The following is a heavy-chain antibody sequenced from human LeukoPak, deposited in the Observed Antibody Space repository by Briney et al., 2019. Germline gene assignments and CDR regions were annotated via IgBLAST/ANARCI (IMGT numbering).Heavy chain of an antibody. J-gene: IGHJ4*02. V-gene: IGHV3-23*01. CDR2: ISSSGGNR. D-gene: IGHD4-17*01. CDR1: GFTFSSYA. Sequence: GGSLRLSCAASGFTFSSYAMSWVRQAPGKGLEWVSAISSSGGNRYCADSVKGRFSISRDNSKNTLYLQMNSLRVEDTGVYYCANEIRPNDYWGQGTLVTVSS. CDR3: ANEIRPNDY.